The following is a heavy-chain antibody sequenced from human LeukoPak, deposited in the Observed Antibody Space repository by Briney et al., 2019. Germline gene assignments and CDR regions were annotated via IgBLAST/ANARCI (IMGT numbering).Heavy chain of an antibody. Sequence: VASVKVSCKASGYTFTSYYMHWVGQAPGQGLEWMGIINPSGGSTSYAQKFQGRVTMTRDTSTSTVYMELSSLRSEDMAVYYCARRGAARPLDYWGQGTLVTVSS. V-gene: IGHV1-46*01. CDR2: INPSGGST. J-gene: IGHJ4*02. CDR3: ARRGAARPLDY. D-gene: IGHD6-6*01. CDR1: GYTFTSYY.